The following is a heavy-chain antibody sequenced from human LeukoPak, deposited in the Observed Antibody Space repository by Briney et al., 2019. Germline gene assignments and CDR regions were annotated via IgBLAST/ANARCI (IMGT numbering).Heavy chain of an antibody. D-gene: IGHD2/OR15-2a*01. J-gene: IGHJ4*02. Sequence: GGSLRLSCSASGFTFSSYALHWARQAPGKGLEYVSGIFSNGENTHYADSVRGRFTVSRDNSKNTLYLQMSSLRPDDTAVYYCVKGEWSTSRWDHWGQGTLVTVSS. CDR2: IFSNGENT. V-gene: IGHV3-64D*06. CDR1: GFTFSSYA. CDR3: VKGEWSTSRWDH.